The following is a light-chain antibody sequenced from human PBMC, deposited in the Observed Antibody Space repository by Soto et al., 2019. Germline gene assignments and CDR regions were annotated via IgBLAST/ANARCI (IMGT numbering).Light chain of an antibody. CDR2: AAS. CDR1: QRLSSSY. CDR3: QQFGSSAWT. Sequence: EIVLTQSPGTLSLSLGERATLSCRASQRLSSSYLAWYQQKPGQAPRLLSQAASSRATGIPDRFSGGGSGTYITLTITSLEPEDLAVYYGQQFGSSAWTFGQGTRVEIK. V-gene: IGKV3-20*01. J-gene: IGKJ1*01.